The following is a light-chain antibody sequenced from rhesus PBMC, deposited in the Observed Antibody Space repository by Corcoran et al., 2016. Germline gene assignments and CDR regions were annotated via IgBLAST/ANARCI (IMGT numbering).Light chain of an antibody. CDR2: KAS. CDR3: QQHNSYPPT. CDR1: QGISRN. Sequence: DIQMTQSPSSLSASVGDIVTITCRASQGISRNVAWYQQKPGKAPKLLIYKASTLQSGVPSRLSGSGSWTDFTLTLSSLQPDDFTTYFFQQHNSYPPTFGPGTKLDIK. J-gene: IGKJ3*01. V-gene: IGKV1-25*01.